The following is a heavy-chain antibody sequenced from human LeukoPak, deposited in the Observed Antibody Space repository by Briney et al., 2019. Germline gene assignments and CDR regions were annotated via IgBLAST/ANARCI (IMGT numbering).Heavy chain of an antibody. CDR3: ARGTLMTAAFDI. V-gene: IGHV1-8*01. J-gene: IGHJ3*02. Sequence: ASVKVSCKASGYTFTSYDINWVRQATGQGLEWMGWMNPNSGNTGYAQKFQGRVTMTRNTSISTAYMELSSLRSEDTAVYYCARGTLMTAAFDIWGQGTMVTVSS. CDR2: MNPNSGNT. CDR1: GYTFTSYD.